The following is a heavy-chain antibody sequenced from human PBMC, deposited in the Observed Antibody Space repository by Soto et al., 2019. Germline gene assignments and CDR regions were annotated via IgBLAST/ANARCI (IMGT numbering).Heavy chain of an antibody. J-gene: IGHJ6*02. CDR2: INPNSGGT. CDR1: GYTFTGYY. Sequence: ASVKVSCKASGYTFTGYYMHWVRQAPGQGLEWMGWINPNSGGTNYAQKVQGRVTMTKDTSISTADMGLSRLRSDDTAVYYWARDLTLHMDVWGQGTTVTVSS. V-gene: IGHV1-2*02. CDR3: ARDLTLHMDV.